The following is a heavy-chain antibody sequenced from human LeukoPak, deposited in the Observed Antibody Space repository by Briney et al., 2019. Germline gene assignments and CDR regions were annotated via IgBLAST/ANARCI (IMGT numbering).Heavy chain of an antibody. J-gene: IGHJ4*02. CDR3: AREGIVATLDY. D-gene: IGHD5-12*01. CDR1: GFSFSNYG. CDR2: IWYDGVNK. V-gene: IGHV3-33*01. Sequence: QPGRSLRLSCAAPGFSFSNYGMHWVRQAPGKGLEWVAVIWYDGVNKYYADSVKGRFTISRDMPKNTLYLQMNSLRAEDTAVYYCAREGIVATLDYWGQGTLVTVSS.